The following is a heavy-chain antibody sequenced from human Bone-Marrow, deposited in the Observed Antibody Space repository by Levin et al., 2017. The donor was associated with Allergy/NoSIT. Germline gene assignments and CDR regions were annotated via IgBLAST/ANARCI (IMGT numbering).Heavy chain of an antibody. CDR1: GFTFISYA. V-gene: IGHV3-23*01. CDR3: ADQDDFWSNDYDN. Sequence: PGGSLRLSCAASGFTFISYAMSWVRQAPGKGLEWVSSIDGSGDSTYYADSVKGRFTISRDNSKNTVFLQMNSLRADDAALYYCADQDDFWSNDYDNWGQGTLVTVSS. D-gene: IGHD3-3*01. J-gene: IGHJ4*02. CDR2: IDGSGDST.